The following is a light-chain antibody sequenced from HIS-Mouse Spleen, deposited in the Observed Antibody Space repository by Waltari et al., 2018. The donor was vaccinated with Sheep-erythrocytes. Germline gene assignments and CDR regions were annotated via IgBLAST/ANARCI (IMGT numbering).Light chain of an antibody. CDR3: CSYAGSYNHV. J-gene: IGLJ1*01. V-gene: IGLV2-11*01. Sequence: QSALTQPRSVSGSPRQSVTIPCAGPSRDVGGYNYVSRYQQHPGKAPTLMLYDVRKRPSGVPDRFSGSKSGKTASLTISGLQAEDEADYYCCSYAGSYNHVFATGTKVTVL. CDR1: SRDVGGYNY. CDR2: DVR.